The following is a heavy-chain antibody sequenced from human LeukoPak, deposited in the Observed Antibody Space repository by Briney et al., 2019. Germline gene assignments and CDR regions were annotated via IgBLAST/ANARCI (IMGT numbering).Heavy chain of an antibody. V-gene: IGHV4-38-2*01. CDR3: ARNDSSGYFDY. CDR1: GYSISSGHY. D-gene: IGHD3-22*01. Sequence: SETLSLTRAVSGYSISSGHYWVWIRQPPGKGLEWIGGIYHSGSTSYNPSLKSRVTISVDTSKNQFSLKLNSVTAADTAVYYCARNDSSGYFDYWGQGTLVSVSS. CDR2: IYHSGST. J-gene: IGHJ4*02.